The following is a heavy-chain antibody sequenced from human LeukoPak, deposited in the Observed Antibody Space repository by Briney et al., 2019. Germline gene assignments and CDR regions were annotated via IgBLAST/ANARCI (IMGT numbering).Heavy chain of an antibody. J-gene: IGHJ5*02. Sequence: GGSLRLSCAASGFTLTNNAITWVRQAPGKGLEWVSAIVGSGGSTYYADSVKGRFTISSDNSKNTLYLQMNSPRAEDTAIYYCAKSIAVAHTNWFDPWGQGTLVTVSS. CDR2: IVGSGGST. CDR3: AKSIAVAHTNWFDP. V-gene: IGHV3-23*01. D-gene: IGHD6-19*01. CDR1: GFTLTNNA.